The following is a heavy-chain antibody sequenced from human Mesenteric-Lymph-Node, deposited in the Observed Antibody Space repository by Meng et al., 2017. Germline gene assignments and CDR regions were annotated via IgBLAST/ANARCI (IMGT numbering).Heavy chain of an antibody. D-gene: IGHD3-10*01. J-gene: IGHJ6*02. Sequence: SDTLSLTCTVSGGSIISGGYYWSWIRQHPGKGLEWIGYIDYSGSTYYTPSLKSRVTISLDTSKTQFSLRLGSVTAADTAVYYCTRGSYYFVPGSSTPYYQYAMDVWGQGTTVTVSS. CDR3: TRGSYYFVPGSSTPYYQYAMDV. CDR1: GGSIISGGYY. V-gene: IGHV4-31*03. CDR2: IDYSGST.